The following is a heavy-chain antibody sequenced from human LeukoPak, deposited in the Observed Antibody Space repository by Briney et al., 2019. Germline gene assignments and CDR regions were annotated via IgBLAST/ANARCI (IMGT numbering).Heavy chain of an antibody. D-gene: IGHD1-1*01. Sequence: SETLSLTCTVSGGSISSSSDYWGWIRQAPGKGLEWIGSIYYHENTYYNSSLKSRVTISVDTSKNQFSLKLNSVTAADTAVYFCARRTYSAAYWKHYDYWGQGTLVTVSS. CDR3: ARRTYSAAYWKHYDY. V-gene: IGHV4-39*01. CDR1: GGSISSSSDY. CDR2: IYYHENT. J-gene: IGHJ4*02.